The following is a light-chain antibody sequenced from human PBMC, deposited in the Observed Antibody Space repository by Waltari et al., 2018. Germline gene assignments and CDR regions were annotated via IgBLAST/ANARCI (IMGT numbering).Light chain of an antibody. V-gene: IGLV1-40*01. Sequence: QSVLTQPPSVSGAPGQRVSISCPGSTSHIGAGYDVPWYQQGPGKAPKLIIYGTNTRPLGVPDRFFGSQYGTSASLAIIGLQAEDEGDYYCQSYDTTLSVVFGGGTKLTVL. CDR1: TSHIGAGYD. J-gene: IGLJ2*01. CDR3: QSYDTTLSVV. CDR2: GTN.